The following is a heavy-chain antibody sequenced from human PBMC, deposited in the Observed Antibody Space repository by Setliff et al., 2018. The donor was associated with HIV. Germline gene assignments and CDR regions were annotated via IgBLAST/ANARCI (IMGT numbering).Heavy chain of an antibody. CDR1: GGSISSYY. CDR2: IYYSGST. V-gene: IGHV4-59*01. D-gene: IGHD6-19*01. CDR3: ARGGSSGWERGLGYYYYYMDV. Sequence: SETLSLTCTVSGGSISSYYWSWIRQPPGKGLEWIGYIYYSGSTNYNPSLKSRVTISVDTSMNQFSLKLSSVTAADTAVYYCARGGSSGWERGLGYYYYYMDVWGKGTTVTVSS. J-gene: IGHJ6*03.